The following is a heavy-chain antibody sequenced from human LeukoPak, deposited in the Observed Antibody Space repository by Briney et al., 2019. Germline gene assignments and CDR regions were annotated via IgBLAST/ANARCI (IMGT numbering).Heavy chain of an antibody. V-gene: IGHV3-23*01. CDR1: GFAFTDYA. D-gene: IGHD6-13*01. CDR2: ITDSGGAT. J-gene: IGHJ3*02. CDR3: AKAYIRSWYAAFDI. Sequence: GGSLRLSCAASGFAFTDYAISWVRQAPGKGLEWVSAITDSGGATYYADSVKGRFTISRDNSKNTLYLQMNSLRGDDTAIYYCAKAYIRSWYAAFDIWGQGTMVTISS.